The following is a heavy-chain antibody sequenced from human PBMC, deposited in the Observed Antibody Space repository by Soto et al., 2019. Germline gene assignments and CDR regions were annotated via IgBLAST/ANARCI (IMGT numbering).Heavy chain of an antibody. J-gene: IGHJ4*02. CDR3: TKVSPQGLVPDY. D-gene: IGHD6-19*01. CDR2: IHFGGNT. Sequence: PGGSLRLSCAASGFPVSVDYVSLVRQAPGRGLECVSVIHFGGNTYYADSVKGRFTVSRDNSKNTLYLQMNSLRVEDTAIYFCTKVSPQGLVPDYWGQGTLFTVSS. CDR1: GFPVSVDY. V-gene: IGHV3-53*01.